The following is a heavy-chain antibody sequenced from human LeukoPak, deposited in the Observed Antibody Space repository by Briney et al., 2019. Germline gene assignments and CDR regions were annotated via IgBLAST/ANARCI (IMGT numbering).Heavy chain of an antibody. D-gene: IGHD5-12*01. CDR2: ISSSSSYI. V-gene: IGHV3-21*01. J-gene: IGHJ4*02. CDR1: GFTFSSYA. Sequence: GGSLRLSCAASGFTFSSYAMSWVRQAPGKGLEWVSSISSSSSYIYYADSVKGRFTISRDNAKNSLYLQMNSLRAEDTAVYYCARESGGYDLYHGPDDYWGQGTLVTVSS. CDR3: ARESGGYDLYHGPDDY.